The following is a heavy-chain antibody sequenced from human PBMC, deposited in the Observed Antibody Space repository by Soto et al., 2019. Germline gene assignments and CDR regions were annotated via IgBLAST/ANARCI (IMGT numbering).Heavy chain of an antibody. V-gene: IGHV3-23*01. CDR1: VLTFNNYA. Sequence: PGGSLRLSCAASVLTFNNYAMNWVRQAPGKGLEWVATISGTGGSTYYADSVKGRFTISRDNSKNTLYLQMNSLRVEDTAVYYCAKDRLGGNFDYWGQGTQVTVSS. J-gene: IGHJ4*02. CDR3: AKDRLGGNFDY. CDR2: ISGTGGST.